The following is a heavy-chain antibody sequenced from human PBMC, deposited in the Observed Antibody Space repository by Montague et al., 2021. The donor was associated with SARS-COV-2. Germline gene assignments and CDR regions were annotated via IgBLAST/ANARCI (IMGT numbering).Heavy chain of an antibody. V-gene: IGHV4-34*01. CDR3: ACGEITTRGLIYYYGMDV. Sequence: SETLSLTCTVYGGSFSGYYWTWIRQSPRKGLEWIGGINRSGSTNYNPSLKSRATISVDTSKNQFSLKLSSVTAADTAVYYCACGEITTRGLIYYYGMDVWGQGTTVTVSS. D-gene: IGHD4-11*01. CDR2: INRSGST. CDR1: GGSFSGYY. J-gene: IGHJ6*02.